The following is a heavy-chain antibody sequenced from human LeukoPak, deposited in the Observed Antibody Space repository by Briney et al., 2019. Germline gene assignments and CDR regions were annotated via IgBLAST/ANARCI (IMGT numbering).Heavy chain of an antibody. CDR1: GGSISSYY. Sequence: SETLSLTCTVSGGSISSYYWSWIRRPPGKGLEWIGYIYYSGSTNYNPSLKSRVTISVDTSKNQFSLKLSSVTAADTAVYYCARHVKEFGDQSGMAWGQGTLVTVSS. CDR3: ARHVKEFGDQSGMA. CDR2: IYYSGST. J-gene: IGHJ5*02. V-gene: IGHV4-59*08. D-gene: IGHD4-17*01.